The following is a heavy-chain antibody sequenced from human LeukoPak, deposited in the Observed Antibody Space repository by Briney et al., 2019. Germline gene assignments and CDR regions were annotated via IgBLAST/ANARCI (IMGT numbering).Heavy chain of an antibody. D-gene: IGHD6-13*01. CDR2: IYPGYSDA. J-gene: IGHJ5*02. V-gene: IGHV5-51*01. CDR1: GYILTNNW. Sequence: GESLKISCKISGYILTNNWIGWVRQVPGKGLEWKGPIYPGYSDAKYSPSFQGQVTLSVDASISTAYLQLSGLRASDTAIYYCVRFALSSSLDHWGQGTLVTVSS. CDR3: VRFALSSSLDH.